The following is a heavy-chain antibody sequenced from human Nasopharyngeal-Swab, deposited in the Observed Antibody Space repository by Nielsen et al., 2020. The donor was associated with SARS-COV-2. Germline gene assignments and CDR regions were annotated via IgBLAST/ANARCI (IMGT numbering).Heavy chain of an antibody. J-gene: IGHJ4*02. CDR2: IYYSGST. CDR3: ARHVSSSWYAAVAGIRAFDY. Sequence: WIRQPPGKGLEWIGSIYYSGSTYYNPSLKSRVTISVYTSKIRFSLKLSSVTAADTAVYYCARHVSSSWYAAVAGIRAFDYWGQGTLVTVSS. V-gene: IGHV4-39*01. D-gene: IGHD6-13*01.